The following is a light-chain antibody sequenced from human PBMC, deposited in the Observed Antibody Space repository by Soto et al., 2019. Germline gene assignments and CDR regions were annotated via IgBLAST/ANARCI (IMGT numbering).Light chain of an antibody. J-gene: IGLJ2*01. Sequence: QCVLTQPPSVSGAPGQRVTISCTGSSSNIGAGYDVHWYQQLPGTAPKLLIYGNSNRPSGVPDRFSGSKSGTSASLAITGLQAEDEADYYCQSYDSSRDVVFGGGTKLTVL. CDR3: QSYDSSRDVV. CDR1: SSNIGAGYD. V-gene: IGLV1-40*01. CDR2: GNS.